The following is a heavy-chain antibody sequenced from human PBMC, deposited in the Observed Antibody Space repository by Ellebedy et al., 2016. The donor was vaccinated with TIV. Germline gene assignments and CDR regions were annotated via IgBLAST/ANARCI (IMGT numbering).Heavy chain of an antibody. CDR3: ARLSDFWSAGGFDP. J-gene: IGHJ5*02. CDR2: ISNSGFT. V-gene: IGHV4-61*05. Sequence: SETLSLTCTVSGGSMSRSSYYWSWIRQPPGTGLDWIGYISNSGFTKYNPSLKSRITMSVDTSKNQFSLRLSSVTAADTAVYYCARLSDFWSAGGFDPWGQGTLVTVSS. CDR1: GGSMSRSSYY. D-gene: IGHD3-3*01.